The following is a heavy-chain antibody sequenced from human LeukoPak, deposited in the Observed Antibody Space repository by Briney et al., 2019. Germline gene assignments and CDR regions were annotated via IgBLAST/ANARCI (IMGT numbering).Heavy chain of an antibody. J-gene: IGHJ6*03. CDR3: ARTARRGYYYYYMDV. Sequence: GGSLRLSCAASGFTFDDYGMSWVRQAPGKGLEWVSGINWNGGSTGYADSVKGRFTISRDNAKNSLYLQMNSLRAEDTALYYCARTARRGYYYYYMDVWGKGTTVTVSS. V-gene: IGHV3-20*04. CDR1: GFTFDDYG. CDR2: INWNGGST.